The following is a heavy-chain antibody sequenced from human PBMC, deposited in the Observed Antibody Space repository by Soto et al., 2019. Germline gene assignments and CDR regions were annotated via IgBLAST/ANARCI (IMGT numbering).Heavy chain of an antibody. CDR3: ARDPLTRYGRGPRCYFGYAFES. J-gene: IGHJ3*02. CDR2: IIPILGIA. CDR1: GGTFSSYT. V-gene: IGHV1-69*04. D-gene: IGHD2-2*01. Sequence: ASVKVSCKASGGTFSSYTISWVRQAPGQGLEWMGRIIPILGIANYAQKFQGRVTITADKSTSTAFMELRSLRSDDTAVYYCARDPLTRYGRGPRCYFGYAFESWGQGTMVPV.